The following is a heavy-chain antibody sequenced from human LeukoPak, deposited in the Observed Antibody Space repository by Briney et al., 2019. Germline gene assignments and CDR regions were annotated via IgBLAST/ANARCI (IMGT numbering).Heavy chain of an antibody. CDR3: ARGPFAWGSSLYYMDV. D-gene: IGHD7-27*01. CDR2: VYYSGST. CDR1: GGSISSSSYY. J-gene: IGHJ6*03. Sequence: SETLSLTCTVSGGSISSSSYYWGWIRQPPGKGLEWIGSVYYSGSTNYNPSLKSRVTISVDTSKNQFSLKLSSVTAADTAVYYCARGPFAWGSSLYYMDVWGKGTTVTVSS. V-gene: IGHV4-39*07.